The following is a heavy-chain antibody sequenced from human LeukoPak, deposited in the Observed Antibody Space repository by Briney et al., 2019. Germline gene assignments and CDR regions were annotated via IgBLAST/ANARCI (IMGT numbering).Heavy chain of an antibody. CDR3: ARGGIAAAGTANY. CDR1: GWSVNTYG. CDR2: ISRGSSI. Sequence: GGSLRLSCVGSGWSVNTYGMSWVRQAPGKGLEWVSSISRGSSIRYADSVKGRFTISRDSSKDTLFLQMNSLRAEDTAVYYCARGGIAAAGTANYWGQGTLVTVSS. V-gene: IGHV3-23*05. D-gene: IGHD6-13*01. J-gene: IGHJ4*02.